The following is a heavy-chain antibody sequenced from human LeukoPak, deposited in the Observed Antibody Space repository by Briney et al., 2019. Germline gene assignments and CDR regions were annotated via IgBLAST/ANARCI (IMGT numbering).Heavy chain of an antibody. J-gene: IGHJ4*02. Sequence: SETLSLTCAVYGGSFSGYYWSWIRQPPGKGLEWIGEINHSGSTNYNPSLKSRVTISVDTSKNQFSLKLSSVTAADTAVYYCARGGGYSGYDTGVFDYWGLGTLVTVSS. CDR1: GGSFSGYY. CDR2: INHSGST. V-gene: IGHV4-34*01. CDR3: ARGGGYSGYDTGVFDY. D-gene: IGHD5-12*01.